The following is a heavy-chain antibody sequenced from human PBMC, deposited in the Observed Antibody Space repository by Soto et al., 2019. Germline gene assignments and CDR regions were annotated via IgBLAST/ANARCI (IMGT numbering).Heavy chain of an antibody. D-gene: IGHD6-13*01. CDR1: GGSIRSSNFF. CDR2: VYYSGNT. Sequence: QLRLQESGPGQVKPSETVSLTCAVSGGSIRSSNFFWGWIRQPPGKGLEWIGTVYYSGNTYYNPSLNRGVTISVDTSQNQFTLKLHSVTVADTAVYYCARRKGIAAAPGFFDSWGQGALVTVSS. V-gene: IGHV4-39*01. CDR3: ARRKGIAAAPGFFDS. J-gene: IGHJ4*02.